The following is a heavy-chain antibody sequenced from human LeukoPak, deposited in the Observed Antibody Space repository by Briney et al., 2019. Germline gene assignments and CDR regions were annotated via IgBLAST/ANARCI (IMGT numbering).Heavy chain of an antibody. CDR3: ARELFYYGSGSYSENWFDP. D-gene: IGHD3-10*01. V-gene: IGHV3-48*03. J-gene: IGHJ5*02. CDR2: ISSSGSTI. CDR1: GFTFSSYE. Sequence: GGSLRLSCAASGFTFSSYEMNWVRQAPGKGLEWVSYISSSGSTIYYADSVKGRFTISRDNAKNSLYLQMNSLRAEDTAVYYCARELFYYGSGSYSENWFDPWGQGTLVTVSS.